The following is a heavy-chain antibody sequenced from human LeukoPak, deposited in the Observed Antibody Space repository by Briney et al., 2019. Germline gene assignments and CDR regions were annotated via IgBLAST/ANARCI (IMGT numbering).Heavy chain of an antibody. V-gene: IGHV3-23*01. D-gene: IGHD6-19*01. CDR1: GFNFSNSA. CDR3: AKGIYSSGWSYFDY. Sequence: PGGSLRLSCAASGFNFSNSAMSWVRQAPGKGLEWVSTLSGCGITTYYPDSVKRRFTISRDNSKNTLYLQMNSLRAEDTAVYYCAKGIYSSGWSYFDYWGHGTLVTVSS. CDR2: LSGCGITT. J-gene: IGHJ4*01.